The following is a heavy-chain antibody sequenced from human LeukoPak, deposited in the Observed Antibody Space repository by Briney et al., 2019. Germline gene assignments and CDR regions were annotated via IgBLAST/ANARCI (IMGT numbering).Heavy chain of an antibody. CDR2: IYYSGST. CDR3: ARSDSYGYASIFDY. CDR1: GGSDSSYY. Sequence: SETLSLTCTVSGGSDSSYYWSLIRQPSGKGLEWIGYIYYSGSTNYNPSLKSRVTISVDTSKNQFSLKLSSVTAADTAVYYCARSDSYGYASIFDYWGQGTLVTVSS. J-gene: IGHJ4*02. D-gene: IGHD5-18*01. V-gene: IGHV4-59*08.